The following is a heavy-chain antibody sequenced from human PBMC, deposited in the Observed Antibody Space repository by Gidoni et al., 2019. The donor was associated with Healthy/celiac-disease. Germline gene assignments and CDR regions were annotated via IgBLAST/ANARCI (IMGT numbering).Heavy chain of an antibody. Sequence: QVQLVESGGGVVQPGRSLRLSCAASGFTFSSYGMHWVRQAPGKGLEWVAVISYDGSNKYYADSVKGRFTISRDNSKNTLYLQMNSLRAEDTAVYYCAKDLGDDYSNRNYYYYGMDVWGQGTTVTVSS. J-gene: IGHJ6*02. V-gene: IGHV3-30*18. CDR3: AKDLGDDYSNRNYYYYGMDV. CDR2: ISYDGSNK. D-gene: IGHD4-4*01. CDR1: GFTFSSYG.